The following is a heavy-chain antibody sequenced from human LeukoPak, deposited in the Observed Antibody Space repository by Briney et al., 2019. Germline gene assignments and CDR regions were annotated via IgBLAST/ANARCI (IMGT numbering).Heavy chain of an antibody. J-gene: IGHJ4*02. V-gene: IGHV1-18*01. CDR2: ISAYNGNT. CDR1: GYTFTSYG. Sequence: ASVKVSCKASGYTFTSYGISWARQAPGQGLEWMGWISAYNGNTNYAQKLQGRVTMTTDTSTSTAYMELRSLRSDDTAVYYCARATNFDWFVDYWGQGTLVTVSS. D-gene: IGHD3-9*01. CDR3: ARATNFDWFVDY.